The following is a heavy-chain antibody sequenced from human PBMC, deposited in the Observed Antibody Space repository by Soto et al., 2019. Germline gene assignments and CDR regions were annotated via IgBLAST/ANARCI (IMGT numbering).Heavy chain of an antibody. J-gene: IGHJ3*02. D-gene: IGHD3-10*01. CDR2: IYTSGST. V-gene: IGHV4-4*07. CDR3: ARDRRGYYYGSGHDAFDI. CDR1: GGSISSYY. Sequence: ASETLSLTCTVSGGSISSYYWSWIRQPAGKGLEWIGRIYTSGSTNYNPSLKSRVTMSVDTSKNQFSLKLSSVTAADTAVYYCARDRRGYYYGSGHDAFDIWGQGTMVTVS.